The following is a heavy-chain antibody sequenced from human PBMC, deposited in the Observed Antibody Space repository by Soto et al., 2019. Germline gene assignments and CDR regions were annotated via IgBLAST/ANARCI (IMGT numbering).Heavy chain of an antibody. CDR2: ISSSSSTI. D-gene: IGHD3-22*01. CDR3: AGDPDYYDSSGYYPEYFQH. CDR1: GFTFSSYS. J-gene: IGHJ1*01. Sequence: EVQLVESGGGLVQPGGSLRLSCAASGFTFSSYSMNWVRQAPGKGLEWVSYISSSSSTIYYADSVKGRFTISRDNAKNSLYLQMNSLRDEDTAVYYCAGDPDYYDSSGYYPEYFQHWGQGTLVTVSS. V-gene: IGHV3-48*02.